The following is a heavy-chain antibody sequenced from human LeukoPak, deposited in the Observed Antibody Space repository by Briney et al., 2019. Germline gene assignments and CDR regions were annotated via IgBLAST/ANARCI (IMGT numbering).Heavy chain of an antibody. CDR1: GFTFSSYS. CDR2: IGSSSSYI. D-gene: IGHD5-18*01. V-gene: IGHV3-21*01. J-gene: IGHJ6*02. CDR3: AHTAMGSYYYYYGMDV. Sequence: GGPLRLSCAASGFTFSSYSMNWVRQAPGKGREWVSSIGSSSSYIYYADSAKCRFTIPRDNAKNSPYLQMNSLRAEDTAVCYWAHTAMGSYYYYYGMDVWGQGTTVTVSS.